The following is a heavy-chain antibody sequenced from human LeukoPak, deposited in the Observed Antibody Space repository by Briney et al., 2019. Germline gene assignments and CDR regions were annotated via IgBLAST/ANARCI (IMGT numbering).Heavy chain of an antibody. CDR2: IYYSGST. J-gene: IGHJ4*02. Sequence: SQTLSLTCTVSGGSISSGGYYWSCIRQHPGKGLEWIGYIYYSGSTYYNPSLKSRVTISVDTSKNQFSLKLSSVTAADTAVYYCARVKVATITVDYWGQGTLVTVSS. V-gene: IGHV4-31*03. D-gene: IGHD5-12*01. CDR3: ARVKVATITVDY. CDR1: GGSISSGGYY.